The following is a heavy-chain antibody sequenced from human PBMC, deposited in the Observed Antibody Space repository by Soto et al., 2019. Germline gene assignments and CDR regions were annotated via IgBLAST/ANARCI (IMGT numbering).Heavy chain of an antibody. CDR3: TRQNIEHSSGWYP. J-gene: IGHJ5*02. V-gene: IGHV3-48*02. D-gene: IGHD6-13*01. CDR2: IRNSGNII. CDR1: GFIFRNYH. Sequence: DVQLVESGGGVVQPGGSLRLSCAASGFIFRNYHMNWVRQAPGKGLEWVSYIRNSGNIIYYADSVKGRFTISRDNAKDSLYLQMNSLRDEDTAVYYCTRQNIEHSSGWYPWGQGTQVTVSS.